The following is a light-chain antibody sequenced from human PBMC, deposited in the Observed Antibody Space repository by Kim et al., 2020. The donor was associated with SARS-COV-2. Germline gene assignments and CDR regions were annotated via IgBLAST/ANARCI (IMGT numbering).Light chain of an antibody. CDR1: CSDVCGYNY. J-gene: IGLJ1*01. CDR2: EVN. Sequence: GQSVTISCPGTCSDVCGYNYVSWYQQHPGKAPKVIIYEVNKRPSGGPDRFSGSKSGNTASLTVSGLQADDEADYYCSSYGGSNNLVFGTGTKVTVL. V-gene: IGLV2-8*01. CDR3: SSYGGSNNLV.